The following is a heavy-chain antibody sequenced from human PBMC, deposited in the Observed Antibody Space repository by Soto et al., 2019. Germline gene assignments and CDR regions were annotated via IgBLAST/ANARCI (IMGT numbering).Heavy chain of an antibody. J-gene: IGHJ4*02. CDR2: ISSTGSTT. D-gene: IGHD3-10*01. CDR3: AREARGFDY. V-gene: IGHV3-48*02. CDR1: GFTFSSYN. Sequence: EVQLVESGGGSIQTGGSLRLSSAASGFTFSSYNMNWVRQAPGKGLEWISYISSTGSTTYYADSVKGRFTTSRDNAKNSLFLQMTSLRDEDTAVYYCAREARGFDYWGQGTLVTVSS.